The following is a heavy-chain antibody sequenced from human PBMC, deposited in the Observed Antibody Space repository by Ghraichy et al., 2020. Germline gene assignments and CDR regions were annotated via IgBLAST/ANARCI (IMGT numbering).Heavy chain of an antibody. CDR1: GFTLSGYA. CDR3: ARASTVVRYYYYHGLDV. V-gene: IGHV3-48*02. D-gene: IGHD4-23*01. Sequence: ETLSLTCAASGFTLSGYAMNWVRQAPGKGLEWISQISSSGRTISYADSMKGRFTISRDSAKNSLYLQMHSLREEDTAIYYCARASTVVRYYYYHGLDVWGQGTTVTGSS. J-gene: IGHJ6*02. CDR2: ISSSGRTI.